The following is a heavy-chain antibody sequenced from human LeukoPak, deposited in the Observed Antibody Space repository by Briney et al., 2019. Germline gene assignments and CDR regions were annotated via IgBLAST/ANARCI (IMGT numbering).Heavy chain of an antibody. J-gene: IGHJ4*02. CDR2: IYHDGST. CDR1: GYSISGGYH. D-gene: IGHD2-2*01. CDR3: ARVGYCSTASCYQASFLDY. Sequence: SETLSLTCTVSGYSISGGYHWGWIRQPPGKGLEWIGSIYHDGSTYYNPSLKSRVTMSADTSKNQVSLKLKSVTAADTALYYCARVGYCSTASCYQASFLDYWGQGTLATVSS. V-gene: IGHV4-38-2*02.